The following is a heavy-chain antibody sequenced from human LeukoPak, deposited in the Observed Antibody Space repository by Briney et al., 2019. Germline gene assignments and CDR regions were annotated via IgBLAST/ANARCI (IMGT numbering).Heavy chain of an antibody. V-gene: IGHV3-23*01. J-gene: IGHJ4*02. CDR2: ISGSGGST. CDR3: AKGGYYDSSGYYGY. Sequence: PGGSLRLSCAASGFIFRNYGMRWVRQAPGKGLEWVSAISGSGGSTYYADSVKGRFTISRDNSKNTLYLQMNSLRAEDTAVYYCAKGGYYDSSGYYGYWGQGTLVTVSS. CDR1: GFIFRNYG. D-gene: IGHD3-22*01.